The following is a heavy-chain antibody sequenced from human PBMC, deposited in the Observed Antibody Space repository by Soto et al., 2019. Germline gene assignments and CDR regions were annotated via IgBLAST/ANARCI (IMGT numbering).Heavy chain of an antibody. J-gene: IGHJ6*02. CDR1: GGTFSSYA. D-gene: IGHD2-15*01. Sequence: QVQLVQSGAEVKKPGSSVKVSCKASGGTFSSYAISWVRQAPGQGLEWMGGIIPIFGTANYAQKFQGRVTITADESTSTDYMELSSLRSEDTAVYYCARVPDCSGGSCYVDGMDVWGQGTTVTVSS. CDR3: ARVPDCSGGSCYVDGMDV. V-gene: IGHV1-69*01. CDR2: IIPIFGTA.